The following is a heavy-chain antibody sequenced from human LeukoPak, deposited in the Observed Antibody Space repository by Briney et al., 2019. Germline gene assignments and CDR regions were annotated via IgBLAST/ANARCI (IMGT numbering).Heavy chain of an antibody. CDR2: IKQEGSEK. D-gene: IGHD5-12*01. CDR1: AFTSSWHW. Sequence: PGGSLRLSCTPSAFTSSWHWMNWVRQAPGEGLEWVAKIKQEGSEKYYVDSVKGRCTISRDNATTSLYLHMNSLRAEDTAVYYCAQTSRGNVDNDYWGQGTLVTVSS. V-gene: IGHV3-7*03. J-gene: IGHJ4*02. CDR3: AQTSRGNVDNDY.